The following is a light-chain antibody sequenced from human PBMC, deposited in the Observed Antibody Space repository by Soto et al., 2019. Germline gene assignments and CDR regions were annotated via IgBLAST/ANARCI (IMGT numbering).Light chain of an antibody. Sequence: QSVLTQPASVFGSPGQSITISCTGTGSDVGSYKYVSWYQQLAGRVPKLLIYDVNSRPSGVSDRFSGSKSGNPASLTISGLQPEDEADYYCCSYTTTATLVFGTGTKVTVL. CDR3: CSYTTTATLV. V-gene: IGLV2-14*03. CDR2: DVN. J-gene: IGLJ1*01. CDR1: GSDVGSYKY.